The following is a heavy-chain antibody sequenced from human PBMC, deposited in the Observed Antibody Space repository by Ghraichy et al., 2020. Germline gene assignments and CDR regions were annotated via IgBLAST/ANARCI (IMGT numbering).Heavy chain of an antibody. Sequence: GGSLRLSCTVSGFTFSNYGMNWVRQAPGKGLEWVSGISDSGDTTYYADSVKGRFTISRDNSKNTLYVQMSSLRAEDTAVYYCAKGYSGYVSASDYWGQGTLVTVSS. CDR3: AKGYSGYVSASDY. CDR1: GFTFSNYG. J-gene: IGHJ4*02. D-gene: IGHD2-15*01. V-gene: IGHV3-23*01. CDR2: ISDSGDTT.